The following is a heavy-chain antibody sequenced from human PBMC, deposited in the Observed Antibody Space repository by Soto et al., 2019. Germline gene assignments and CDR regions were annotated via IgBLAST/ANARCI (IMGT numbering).Heavy chain of an antibody. D-gene: IGHD6-19*01. V-gene: IGHV3-30*18. Sequence: QVQLVESGGGVVQPGRSLRLSCAASGFTFSSYGMHWVRQAPGKGLEWVAVISYDGSNKYYADSVKGRFTISRDNSKNTLYLQMNSLRAEDTAVYYCAKDKFSGWLGVLDYWGQGTLVTVSS. J-gene: IGHJ4*02. CDR1: GFTFSSYG. CDR2: ISYDGSNK. CDR3: AKDKFSGWLGVLDY.